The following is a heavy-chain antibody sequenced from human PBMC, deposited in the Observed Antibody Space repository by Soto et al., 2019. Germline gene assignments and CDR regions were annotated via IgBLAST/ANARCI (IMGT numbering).Heavy chain of an antibody. V-gene: IGHV4-59*01. CDR3: ARTEFGRDPVLCQH. CDR1: GGSISSYY. D-gene: IGHD2-2*01. J-gene: IGHJ1*01. CDR2: IYYSVST. Sequence: PSETLSLTCTVSGGSISSYYWSWIRQPPGKGLEWIGYIYYSVSTNYNPSLKSRVTISVDTSKNQFSLKLSSVTAADTAVYYCARTEFGRDPVLCQHWGKGTLVIVSS.